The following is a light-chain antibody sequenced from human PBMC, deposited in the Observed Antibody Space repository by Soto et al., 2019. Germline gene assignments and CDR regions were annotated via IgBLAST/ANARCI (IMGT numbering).Light chain of an antibody. CDR3: SSYAGSNNFV. Sequence: QSALAQPPSASGFPGQSVTISCTGTSXDVGYYDYVSWYQQHPGKAPKLVIYEVTKRPSGVPDRVSASKSGNTASLTVSGLRAEDEADYYCSSYAGSNNFVFGSGTKVTV. CDR1: SXDVGYYDY. J-gene: IGLJ1*01. CDR2: EVT. V-gene: IGLV2-8*01.